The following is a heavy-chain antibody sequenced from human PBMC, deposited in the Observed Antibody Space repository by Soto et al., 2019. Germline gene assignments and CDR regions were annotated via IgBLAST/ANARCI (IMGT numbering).Heavy chain of an antibody. D-gene: IGHD6-19*01. CDR2: IIPILGTA. Sequence: QVQLVQSGAEVKKPGSSVKVSCKASGGTFSSYTISWVRQAPGQGLEWMGRIIPILGTANYAQKLQGRVTITADKSTSTSYIELCSLRSEDKAVYYCASVAVADVAFDTWGQGTIVSCSS. CDR1: GGTFSSYT. CDR3: ASVAVADVAFDT. J-gene: IGHJ3*02. V-gene: IGHV1-69*08.